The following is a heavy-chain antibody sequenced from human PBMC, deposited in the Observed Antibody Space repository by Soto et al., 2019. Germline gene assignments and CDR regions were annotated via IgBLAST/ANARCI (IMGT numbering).Heavy chain of an antibody. CDR1: GFSLSTSGMR. V-gene: IGHV2-70*04. CDR2: IDWDDDK. CDR3: ARGSIGGSSSWSYGMDV. Sequence: SGPTLVNPTQTLTLTCTFSGFSLSTSGMRVSWIRQPPGKALEWLARIDWDDDKFYSTSLKTRLTISKDTSKNQVVLTMTNMDPVDTATYYCARGSIGGSSSWSYGMDVWGQGTTVTVSS. D-gene: IGHD6-13*01. J-gene: IGHJ6*02.